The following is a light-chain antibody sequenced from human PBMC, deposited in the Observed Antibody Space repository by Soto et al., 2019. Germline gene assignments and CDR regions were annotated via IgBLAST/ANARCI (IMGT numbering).Light chain of an antibody. CDR3: HQYDSSPLT. CDR1: QEVSSNY. V-gene: IGKV3-20*01. Sequence: EIGFTQSHGTLAFSPRERATLSCRGRQEVSSNYLAWYQQKPGQAPRLLIYGASSRATGIPDRFSGSGSGTDFTLTISRLEPEDFAVYYCHQYDSSPLTFGGGTKVEIK. CDR2: GAS. J-gene: IGKJ4*01.